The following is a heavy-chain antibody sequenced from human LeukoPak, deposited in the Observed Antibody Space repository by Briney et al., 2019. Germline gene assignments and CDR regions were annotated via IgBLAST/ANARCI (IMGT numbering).Heavy chain of an antibody. CDR2: IIPIFGTA. V-gene: IGHV1-69*06. J-gene: IGHJ4*02. CDR1: GGTFSSYA. CDR3: ASSRYCSGGSCYWYY. D-gene: IGHD2-15*01. Sequence: ASVKDSCMASGGTFSSYAISWVRQAPGHGLEWMGGIIPIFGTANYAQKFQGRVTITADKSTSTAYMELSSLRSEDTAVYYCASSRYCSGGSCYWYYWGQGTLVTVSS.